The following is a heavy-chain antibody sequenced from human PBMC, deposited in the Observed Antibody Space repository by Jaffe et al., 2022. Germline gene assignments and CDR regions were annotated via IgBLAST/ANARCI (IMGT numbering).Heavy chain of an antibody. Sequence: EVQLVESGGGLVQPGGSLRLSCAGSGFIFSNYNMHWVRQVPGKGLVWVSRISPDGRSATYADFVKGRFIISRDNAKSTVYLQMNSLSAEDTAVYYCVRDRELYVWGKGTTVTVSS. V-gene: IGHV3-74*01. J-gene: IGHJ6*04. D-gene: IGHD3-10*01. CDR3: VRDRELYV. CDR2: ISPDGRSA. CDR1: GFIFSNYN.